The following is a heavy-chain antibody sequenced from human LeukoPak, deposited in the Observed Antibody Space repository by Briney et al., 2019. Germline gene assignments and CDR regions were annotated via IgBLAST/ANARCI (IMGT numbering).Heavy chain of an antibody. Sequence: GASVKVSCKASGYTFTSYGISWVRQAPGQGLEWMGWISAYNGNTNYAQKLQGRVTMTTDTSTSTAYMELGSLRSDDTAVYYCARVKGDYGGSYYFDYWGQGTLVTVSS. D-gene: IGHD4-23*01. CDR2: ISAYNGNT. V-gene: IGHV1-18*01. CDR1: GYTFTSYG. CDR3: ARVKGDYGGSYYFDY. J-gene: IGHJ4*02.